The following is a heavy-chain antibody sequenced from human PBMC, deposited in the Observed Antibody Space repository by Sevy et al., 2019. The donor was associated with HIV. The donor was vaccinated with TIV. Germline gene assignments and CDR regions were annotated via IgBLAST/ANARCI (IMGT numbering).Heavy chain of an antibody. D-gene: IGHD3-22*01. Sequence: GSLRLSCAASGFTFSNAWMSWVRQAPGKGLEWVGRIKSKTDGGTTDYAAPVKGRFTISRDDSKNTLYLQMNSLKTEDTAVYYCTTARYYYDSSGYYYYYYYYMDVWGKGTTVTVSS. CDR1: GFTFSNAW. CDR3: TTARYYYDSSGYYYYYYYYMDV. CDR2: IKSKTDGGTT. J-gene: IGHJ6*03. V-gene: IGHV3-15*01.